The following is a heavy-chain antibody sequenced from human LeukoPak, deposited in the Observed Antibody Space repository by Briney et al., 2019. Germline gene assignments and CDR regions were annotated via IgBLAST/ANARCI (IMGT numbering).Heavy chain of an antibody. CDR3: ARDAYDYASES. D-gene: IGHD2-2*01. J-gene: IGHJ5*02. Sequence: QSGGSLRLSCAASGFRFSSYWMTWVRQAPGKGLEWVANLNQDGSDKKYVDSVKGRFTISRDNAKNSLYLQMNSLRVEDTALYYCARDAYDYASESWSQGTLVTVSS. CDR2: LNQDGSDK. V-gene: IGHV3-7*01. CDR1: GFRFSSYW.